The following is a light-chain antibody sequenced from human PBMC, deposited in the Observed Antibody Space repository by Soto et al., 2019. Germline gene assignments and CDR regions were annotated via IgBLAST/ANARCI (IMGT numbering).Light chain of an antibody. CDR1: QSVSSY. Sequence: IVLTQSPATLSLSAGERATLSCRAIQSVSSYLACYQQKPGQAPRLLIYDASNRATGIPARFSGSGSGTDFTLTISSLEPEDFAVYYCQQRSNWPPEITFGQGTRLEIK. V-gene: IGKV3-11*01. CDR2: DAS. J-gene: IGKJ5*01. CDR3: QQRSNWPPEIT.